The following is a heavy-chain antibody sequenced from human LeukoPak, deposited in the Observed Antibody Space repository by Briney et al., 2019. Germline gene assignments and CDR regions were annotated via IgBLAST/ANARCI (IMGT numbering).Heavy chain of an antibody. J-gene: IGHJ6*02. V-gene: IGHV1-46*01. Sequence: GASVKVSCKASGYTFTSYYMHWVRQAPGQGLEWMGIINPSGGSTSYAQKSQGRVTMTRDTSTSTVYMEPSSLRSEDTAVYYCAREERWFGEFLFYYYGMDVWGQGTTVTVSS. CDR2: INPSGGST. CDR1: GYTFTSYY. D-gene: IGHD3-10*01. CDR3: AREERWFGEFLFYYYGMDV.